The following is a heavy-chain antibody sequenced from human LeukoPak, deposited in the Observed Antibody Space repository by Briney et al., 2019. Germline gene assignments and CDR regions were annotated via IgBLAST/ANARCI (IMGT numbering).Heavy chain of an antibody. CDR2: IKRKTDGSTT. D-gene: IGHD4-11*01. V-gene: IGHV3-15*01. J-gene: IGHJ4*02. CDR1: GFTVSNAW. Sequence: PGGSLRLSCAASGFTVSNAWMSWVRQGPGKGLEWVGRIKRKTDGSTTDYAAPVKGRFTISRDDSKNTLYLQINSLKTDDTAVYYCTTLDYSNYVGGNYWGQGTLVTVSS. CDR3: TTLDYSNYVGGNY.